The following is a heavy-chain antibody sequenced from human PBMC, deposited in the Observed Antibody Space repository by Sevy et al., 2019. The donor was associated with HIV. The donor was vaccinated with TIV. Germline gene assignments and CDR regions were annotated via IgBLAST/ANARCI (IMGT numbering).Heavy chain of an antibody. CDR1: GFTFSSYA. D-gene: IGHD3-16*02. Sequence: GGSLRLSCAASGFTFSSYAMSWVRQAPGKGLEWVSAISGSGGSTYYADSVKGRFTISRDNSKNTLYLQMNSLRAEDMAVYYCAKAMIVSPDFDYWGQGTLVTVSS. J-gene: IGHJ4*02. V-gene: IGHV3-23*01. CDR3: AKAMIVSPDFDY. CDR2: ISGSGGST.